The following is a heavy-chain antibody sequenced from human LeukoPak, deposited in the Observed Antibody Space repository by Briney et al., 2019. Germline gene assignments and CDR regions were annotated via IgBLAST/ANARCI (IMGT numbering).Heavy chain of an antibody. CDR2: ISSSGSTI. J-gene: IGHJ4*02. V-gene: IGHV3-11*04. Sequence: PGGSLRLSCAASGFTFSDYYMSWIRQAPGEGLEWVSYISSSGSTIYYADSVKGRFTISRDNAKNSLYLQMNSLRAEDTAVYYCARATSWYCSSTSCPPGYWGQGTLVTVSS. CDR3: ARATSWYCSSTSCPPGY. CDR1: GFTFSDYY. D-gene: IGHD2-2*01.